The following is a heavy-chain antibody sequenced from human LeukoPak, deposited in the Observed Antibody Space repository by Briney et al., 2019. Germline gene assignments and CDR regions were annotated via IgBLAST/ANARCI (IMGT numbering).Heavy chain of an antibody. CDR2: IYHVGST. D-gene: IGHD6-13*01. CDR3: VRDVKSRSWEPLGWFDT. Sequence: PSETLSLTCTVSGGSISSSTYYWDWVRQPPGKGLEWIGSIYHVGSTYYNPSLKSRVTISREMSRNAFSLDLTSVTAADTAVYYCVRDVKSRSWEPLGWFDTWGQGILVTVSS. V-gene: IGHV4-39*07. CDR1: GGSISSSTYY. J-gene: IGHJ5*02.